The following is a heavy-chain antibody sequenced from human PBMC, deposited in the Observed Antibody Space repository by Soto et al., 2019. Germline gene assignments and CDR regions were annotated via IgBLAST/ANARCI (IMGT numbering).Heavy chain of an antibody. CDR2: ISSNGGST. CDR1: GFTFSSYA. V-gene: IGHV3-64*01. J-gene: IGHJ3*02. D-gene: IGHD7-27*01. CDR3: ARALGYAFDI. Sequence: PGGSLRLSYAASGFTFSSYAMHWVRQAPGKGLEYVSAISSNGGSTYYANSVKGRFTISRDNSKNTLYLQMGSLRAEDMAVYYCARALGYAFDIWGQGTMVTVSS.